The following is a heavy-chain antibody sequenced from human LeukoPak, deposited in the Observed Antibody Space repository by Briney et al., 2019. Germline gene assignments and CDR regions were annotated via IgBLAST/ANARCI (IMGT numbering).Heavy chain of an antibody. CDR3: ARVDGGWYWNWFDP. Sequence: PSETLSLTCTVSGGSISSYYWSWIRQPPGKGLEWIGYTYYSGSTNYNPSLKSRVTISVDTSKNQFSLKLSSVTAADTAVYYCARVDGGWYWNWFDPWGQGTLVTVSS. J-gene: IGHJ5*02. V-gene: IGHV4-59*01. D-gene: IGHD6-19*01. CDR2: TYYSGST. CDR1: GGSISSYY.